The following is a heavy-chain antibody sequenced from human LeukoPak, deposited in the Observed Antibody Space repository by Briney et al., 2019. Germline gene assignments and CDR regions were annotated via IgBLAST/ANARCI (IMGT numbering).Heavy chain of an antibody. V-gene: IGHV3-30*18. CDR3: AKDEMTTVTNWFDP. D-gene: IGHD4-11*01. Sequence: GGSLRLSCTASGFTFSTYGMHWVRQAPGKGLEWVTLISYDGSTKYYSDSVKGRFTLSRDNSKNTLYLQMNSLRAEDTAVYYCAKDEMTTVTNWFDPWGQGTLVTVSS. J-gene: IGHJ5*02. CDR1: GFTFSTYG. CDR2: ISYDGSTK.